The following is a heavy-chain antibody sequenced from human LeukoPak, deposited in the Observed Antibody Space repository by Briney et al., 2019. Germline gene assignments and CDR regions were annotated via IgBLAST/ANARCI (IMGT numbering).Heavy chain of an antibody. J-gene: IGHJ4*02. CDR3: ARGRDDYFLNY. D-gene: IGHD2/OR15-2a*01. CDR1: GFTFNSYA. Sequence: GGSLRLSCAASGFTFNSYAMSWVRQAPGEGLEWVSSISTSTSSIYYADSVKGRFTISRDNAKNSLSLQMNSLRVEDTAVYYCARGRDDYFLNYWGQGTLVTVSS. V-gene: IGHV3-21*01. CDR2: ISTSTSSI.